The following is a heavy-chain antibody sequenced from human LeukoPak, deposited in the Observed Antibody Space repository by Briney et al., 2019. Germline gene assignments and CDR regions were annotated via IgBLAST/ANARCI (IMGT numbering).Heavy chain of an antibody. CDR1: GFTFSNYG. D-gene: IGHD6-13*01. CDR2: ITATSSST. J-gene: IGHJ4*02. V-gene: IGHV3-23*01. Sequence: GGSLRLSCAASGFTFSNYGMSWVRQAPGKGLEWVSAITATSSSTHDADSVQGRFTISRDNSKNTLYLQMNSLRAEDTAVYYCANSRGAAAGRDFDYWGQGTLVTVSS. CDR3: ANSRGAAAGRDFDY.